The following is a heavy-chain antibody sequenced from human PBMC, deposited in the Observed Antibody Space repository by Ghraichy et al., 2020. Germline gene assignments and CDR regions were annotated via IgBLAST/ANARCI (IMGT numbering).Heavy chain of an antibody. Sequence: GGSLRLSCAASGFTVSSNYMSWVRQAPGKGLEWVSVIYSGGSTYYADSVKGRFTISRHNSKNTLYLQMNSLRAEDTAVDYCARCPGVSYYYYYMDVWGKGTTVTVSS. CDR3: ARCPGVSYYYYYMDV. CDR1: GFTVSSNY. V-gene: IGHV3-53*04. CDR2: IYSGGST. J-gene: IGHJ6*03. D-gene: IGHD7-27*01.